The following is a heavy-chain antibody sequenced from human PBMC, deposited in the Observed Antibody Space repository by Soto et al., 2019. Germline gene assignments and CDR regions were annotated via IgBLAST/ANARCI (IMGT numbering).Heavy chain of an antibody. CDR3: IILDNGGKSPMGY. D-gene: IGHD4-17*01. CDR1: GGTFSSYA. V-gene: IGHV1-69*13. Sequence: SVKVSCQASGGTFSSYAISWVRQAPGQGLEWMGGIIPIFGTANYAQKFQGRVTITADESTSTAYMELSSLKTEDTALYYCIILDNGGKSPMGYWGQGTPVTVSS. CDR2: IIPIFGTA. J-gene: IGHJ4*02.